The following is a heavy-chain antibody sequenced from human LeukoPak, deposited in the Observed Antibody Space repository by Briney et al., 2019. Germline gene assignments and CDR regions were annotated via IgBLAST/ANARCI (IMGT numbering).Heavy chain of an antibody. J-gene: IGHJ4*02. CDR2: ISYGGSNK. V-gene: IGHV3-30*18. CDR3: AKDSYYYDSSGYYLFGSSLDY. Sequence: PGRSLRLSCAASGFTFSSYGMHWVRQAPGKGLEWVAVISYGGSNKYYADSVKGRFTISRDNSKNTLYLQMNSLRAEDTAVYYCAKDSYYYDSSGYYLFGSSLDYWGQGTLVTVSS. CDR1: GFTFSSYG. D-gene: IGHD3-22*01.